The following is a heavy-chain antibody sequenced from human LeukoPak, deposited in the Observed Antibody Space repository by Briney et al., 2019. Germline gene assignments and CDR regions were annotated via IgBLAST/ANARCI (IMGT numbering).Heavy chain of an antibody. Sequence: GGSLRLSCAASGFTFSRYGMHWVRQAPGKGLEWVAVISYDGNSKYYADSVKGRFTISRDNSKNTLYLQMNSLRAEDTAVYYCAKSWYSSGLNWFDPWGQGTLVTVSS. CDR1: GFTFSRYG. CDR2: ISYDGNSK. J-gene: IGHJ5*02. CDR3: AKSWYSSGLNWFDP. V-gene: IGHV3-30*18. D-gene: IGHD6-19*01.